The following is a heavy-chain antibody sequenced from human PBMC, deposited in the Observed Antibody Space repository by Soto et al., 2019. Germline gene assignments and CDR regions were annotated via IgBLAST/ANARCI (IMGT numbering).Heavy chain of an antibody. CDR3: ARGGSGGGWFDP. Sequence: QVQLVQSGAEVKKPGASVKVSCKASGYTFTSYGISWVRQAPGQGLEWMGWISAYNGNTNYAQKLQGRVTMTTDTSTSTAYGERRSRRSVDTDVYSCARGGSGGGWFDPWGQGTLVTVSS. V-gene: IGHV1-18*01. CDR2: ISAYNGNT. J-gene: IGHJ5*02. D-gene: IGHD3-16*01. CDR1: GYTFTSYG.